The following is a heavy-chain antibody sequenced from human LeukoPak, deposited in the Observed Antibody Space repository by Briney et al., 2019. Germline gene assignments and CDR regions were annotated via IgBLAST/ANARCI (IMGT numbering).Heavy chain of an antibody. CDR1: GGSFSGYY. CDR2: INHSGST. Sequence: SETLSLTCAVYGGSFSGYYWSWIRQPPGKGLEWIGEINHSGSTNYNPSLKSRVTISVDTSKNQFSLKLSSVTDADTAVYYCARDYYGSAPDYWGQGTLVTVSS. J-gene: IGHJ4*02. D-gene: IGHD3-10*01. V-gene: IGHV4-34*01. CDR3: ARDYYGSAPDY.